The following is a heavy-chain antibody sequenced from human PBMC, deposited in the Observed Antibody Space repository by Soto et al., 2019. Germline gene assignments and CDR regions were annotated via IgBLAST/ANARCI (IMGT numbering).Heavy chain of an antibody. Sequence: QVQLVESGGGVVQPGRSLRLSCAASGFTFSSYGMHWVRQAPGKGLEWVAVISYDGSNKYYADSVKGRFTISRDNSKNTLYLQMNSLRAEDTAVYYCAKVGGGSQNYYFDYWGQGTLVTVSS. J-gene: IGHJ4*02. CDR1: GFTFSSYG. D-gene: IGHD1-26*01. V-gene: IGHV3-30*18. CDR3: AKVGGGSQNYYFDY. CDR2: ISYDGSNK.